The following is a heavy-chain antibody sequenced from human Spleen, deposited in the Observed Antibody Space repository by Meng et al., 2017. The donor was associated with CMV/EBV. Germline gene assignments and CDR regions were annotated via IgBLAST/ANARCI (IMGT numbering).Heavy chain of an antibody. V-gene: IGHV4-38-2*02. CDR3: AREGYTSSRPFDY. J-gene: IGHJ4*02. Sequence: SETLSLTCSVSGYSINSGYYWAWIRQPPGKGLEWLATIYRSGTTFYNPYLKNRVTISVDTSKNQFSLKLTSVTAADTAVYYCAREGYTSSRPFDYWGLGTLVTVSS. CDR2: IYRSGTT. D-gene: IGHD6-13*01. CDR1: GYSINSGYY.